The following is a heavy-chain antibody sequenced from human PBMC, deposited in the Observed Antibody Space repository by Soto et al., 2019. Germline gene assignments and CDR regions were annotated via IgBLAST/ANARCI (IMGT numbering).Heavy chain of an antibody. CDR1: GGTFSSYA. CDR3: ARDNFGYSYGSYYYYGMDV. J-gene: IGHJ6*02. D-gene: IGHD5-18*01. Sequence: ASVKVSCKASGGTFSSYAISRVRQAPGQGLEWMGGIIPIFGTANYAQKFQGRVTITADESTSTAYMELSSLRSEDTAVYYCARDNFGYSYGSYYYYGMDVWGQGTTVTVSS. CDR2: IIPIFGTA. V-gene: IGHV1-69*13.